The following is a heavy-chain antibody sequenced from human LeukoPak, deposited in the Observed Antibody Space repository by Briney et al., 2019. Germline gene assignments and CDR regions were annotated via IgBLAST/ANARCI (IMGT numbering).Heavy chain of an antibody. J-gene: IGHJ4*02. Sequence: GGSLRLSCAASGFTLRDYVMAWIRQPPGKGLEWVAYNDPTGDSQYYADSVKGRFTISRDNAKNSLFLQMNSLRAEDSAAYYCARSAYNWNWGQGTLVAVSS. V-gene: IGHV3-11*01. CDR1: GFTLRDYV. CDR2: NDPTGDSQ. CDR3: ARSAYNWN. D-gene: IGHD1-20*01.